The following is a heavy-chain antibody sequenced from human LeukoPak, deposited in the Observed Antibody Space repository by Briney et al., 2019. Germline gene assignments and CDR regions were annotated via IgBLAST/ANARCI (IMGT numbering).Heavy chain of an antibody. CDR3: ARDLRLGYCTNGVCYAYYYYGMDV. V-gene: IGHV1-69*13. CDR1: GGTFSSYA. CDR2: IIPIFGTA. J-gene: IGHJ6*02. Sequence: PRASVKVSCKASGGTFSSYAISWVRQAPGQGLEWMGGIIPIFGTANYAQKSQGRVTITADESMSTAYMELSSLRSEDTAVYYCARDLRLGYCTNGVCYAYYYYGMDVWGQGTTVTVSS. D-gene: IGHD2-8*01.